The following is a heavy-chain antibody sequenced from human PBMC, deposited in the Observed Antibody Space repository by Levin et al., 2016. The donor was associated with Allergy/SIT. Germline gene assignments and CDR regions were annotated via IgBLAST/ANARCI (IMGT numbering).Heavy chain of an antibody. J-gene: IGHJ6*03. Sequence: WIRQPPGKGLEWVAVIWYDGSNKYYADSVKGRFTISRDNSKNTLYLQMNSLRAEDTAVYYCARVICSSTSCYADRFYMDVWGKGTTVTVSS. V-gene: IGHV3-33*01. CDR2: IWYDGSNK. CDR3: ARVICSSTSCYADRFYMDV. D-gene: IGHD2-2*01.